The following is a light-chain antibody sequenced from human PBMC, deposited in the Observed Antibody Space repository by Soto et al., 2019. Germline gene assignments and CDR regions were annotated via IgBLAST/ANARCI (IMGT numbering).Light chain of an antibody. J-gene: IGLJ2*01. V-gene: IGLV2-14*01. CDR2: DVS. CDR1: SSDVGGYNY. CDR3: SSHPSSSTWV. Sequence: QSALTQPASVSGSPGQSITISCTGTSSDVGGYNYVSWYQQHPGKAPKLMIYDVSNRPSGVSNRFSGSKSGNTASLTISGLQAEDEADYYCSSHPSSSTWVFGGGTKLTVL.